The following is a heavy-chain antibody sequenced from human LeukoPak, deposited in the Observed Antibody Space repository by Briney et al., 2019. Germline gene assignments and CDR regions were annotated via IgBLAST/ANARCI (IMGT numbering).Heavy chain of an antibody. J-gene: IGHJ1*01. Sequence: PGGSLRLSCAASGFTFSTYWMHWVRQAPGKGLVWVSRIKSDGSTNYADSVKGRLTISRDNAKNTVSLQMTSLRPEDTGVYYCARAPSEIGGYYPEYFRHWGQGTMVTVSS. CDR2: IKSDGST. D-gene: IGHD3-22*01. CDR3: ARAPSEIGGYYPEYFRH. CDR1: GFTFSTYW. V-gene: IGHV3-74*01.